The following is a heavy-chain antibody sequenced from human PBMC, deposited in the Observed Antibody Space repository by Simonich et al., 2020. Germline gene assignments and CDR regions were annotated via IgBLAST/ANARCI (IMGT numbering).Heavy chain of an antibody. V-gene: IGHV3-21*01. D-gene: IGHD6-19*01. Sequence: EVQLVEAGGGLVKPGGSLRLSCAASGFTFSSSSMNWGRQAPGKCLYGDSSISSSSIYISDADSVKGRFTIPRDNAKNALYLQRNGLRAEDTAVFYCARWIAVAGTGAYGMDVWGQGTTVTVSS. CDR1: GFTFSSSS. CDR3: ARWIAVAGTGAYGMDV. J-gene: IGHJ6*02. CDR2: ISSSSIYI.